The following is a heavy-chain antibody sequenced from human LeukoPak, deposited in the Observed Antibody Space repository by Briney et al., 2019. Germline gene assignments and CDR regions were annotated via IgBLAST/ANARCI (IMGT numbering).Heavy chain of an antibody. CDR2: ISYDGSNR. CDR1: GFTFNYYA. D-gene: IGHD2-21*02. V-gene: IGHV3-30*04. Sequence: PGGSLRLSCAASGFTFNYYAMHWVRQAPGKGLEWVAVISYDGSNRYYADSVKGRFTISRDNVKNTLYVQMHSLRVEDTAVYYCARDLTVTADYWGQGTLVTVSS. CDR3: ARDLTVTADY. J-gene: IGHJ4*02.